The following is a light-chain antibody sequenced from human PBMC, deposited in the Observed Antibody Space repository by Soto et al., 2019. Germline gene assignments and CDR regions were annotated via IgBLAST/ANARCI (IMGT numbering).Light chain of an antibody. CDR3: QQNNKWPPVT. CDR2: GAS. CDR1: QTISND. J-gene: IGKJ4*01. V-gene: IGKV3-15*01. Sequence: EVVMTQSPATVSVSPGEGVTLSCRASQTISNDLAWYQQKPGQAPRLLIYGASTRATGVPARFSGGGSGTEITLTNSSLQSEDFAFYYCQQNNKWPPVTFGGGTKVEIK.